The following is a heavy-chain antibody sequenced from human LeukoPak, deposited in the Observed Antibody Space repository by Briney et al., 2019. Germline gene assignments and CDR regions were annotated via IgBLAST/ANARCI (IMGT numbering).Heavy chain of an antibody. CDR1: GYTFTNYD. CDR2: MSPYSGTT. V-gene: IGHV1-8*01. J-gene: IGHJ4*02. D-gene: IGHD1-1*01. CDR3: ARALDTTVLLGAY. Sequence: ASVKVSCKASGYTFTNYDINWVRQASGQGLEWMGWMSPYSGTTGSAQKFQGRITMTRNTSITTAYLEMSSPTFDDTAVYYCARALDTTVLLGAYWGQGTLLTVSS.